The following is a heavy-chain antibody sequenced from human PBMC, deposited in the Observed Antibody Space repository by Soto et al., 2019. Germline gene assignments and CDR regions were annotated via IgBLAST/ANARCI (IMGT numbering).Heavy chain of an antibody. CDR3: ARSQGSSTSLEIYYYYYYGIDV. CDR2: IIPISGTA. CDR1: GGTFSSYA. V-gene: IGHV1-69*01. Sequence: QVQLVQSGAEVKKPGSSVKVSCKASGGTFSSYAISWVRQAPGQGLEWMGGIIPISGTANYAQKFQGRVTITADESTSTAYMELSSLRSEDTAVYYCARSQGSSTSLEIYYYYYYGIDVWCQGTTVTVSS. D-gene: IGHD2-2*01. J-gene: IGHJ6*02.